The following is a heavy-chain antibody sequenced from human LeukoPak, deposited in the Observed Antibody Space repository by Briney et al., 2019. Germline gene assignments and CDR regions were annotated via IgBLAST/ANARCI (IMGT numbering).Heavy chain of an antibody. Sequence: PSETLSLTCAVSGGSLSGYYWSWIRQPPGKGLEWIGEIYQSGSTNYNPSLKSRVTISVDTSKNQFSLKLSSVTAADTAVYFCASITGRVGATAGWFDGWGQGTLVTVSS. CDR1: GGSLSGYY. CDR2: IYQSGST. CDR3: ASITGRVGATAGWFDG. D-gene: IGHD5-24*01. V-gene: IGHV4-34*01. J-gene: IGHJ5*02.